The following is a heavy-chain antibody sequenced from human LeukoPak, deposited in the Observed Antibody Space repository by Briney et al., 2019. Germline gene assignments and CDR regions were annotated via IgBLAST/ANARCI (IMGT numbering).Heavy chain of an antibody. V-gene: IGHV3-30-3*01. J-gene: IGHJ3*02. CDR1: GFTFSSYA. D-gene: IGHD4-17*01. Sequence: GRSLRLSCAASGFTFSSYAMHWVRQAPGKGLEWVAVISYDGSNKYYADSVKGRFTISRDNAKNSLYLQMNSLRAEDTAVYYCARDQTTVTTCCAFDIWGQGTMVTVSS. CDR3: ARDQTTVTTCCAFDI. CDR2: ISYDGSNK.